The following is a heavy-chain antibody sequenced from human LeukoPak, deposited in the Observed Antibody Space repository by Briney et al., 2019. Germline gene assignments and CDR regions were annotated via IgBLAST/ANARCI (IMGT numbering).Heavy chain of an antibody. Sequence: PGGSLRLSCAASGFTVSSYYMYWVRQAPGKGLEWVSFIYSGGSTYYADSVKGRSTISRDNSKNTLYLQMNSLRAEDTAVYYCARGSGWDFDCWGQGTLVTVSS. J-gene: IGHJ4*02. D-gene: IGHD6-19*01. CDR1: GFTVSSYY. CDR2: IYSGGST. V-gene: IGHV3-66*01. CDR3: ARGSGWDFDC.